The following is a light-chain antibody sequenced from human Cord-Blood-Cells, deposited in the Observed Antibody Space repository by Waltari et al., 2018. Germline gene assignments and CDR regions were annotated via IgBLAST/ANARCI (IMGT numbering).Light chain of an antibody. CDR3: QQRSNFT. J-gene: IGKJ3*01. CDR1: QSLSRY. Sequence: EIVLTQSPATLSLSPGQRATLSCRAGQSLSRYLAWYHQNPGQAPRLIIYDASNRATGIPARFSGSGSGTDFTLTISSLEPEDFAVYYCQQRSNFTFGPGTKVDIK. CDR2: DAS. V-gene: IGKV3-11*01.